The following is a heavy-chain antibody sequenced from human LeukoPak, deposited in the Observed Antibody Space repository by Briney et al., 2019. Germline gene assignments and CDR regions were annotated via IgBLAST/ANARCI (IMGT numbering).Heavy chain of an antibody. J-gene: IGHJ4*02. CDR1: GNTFTSND. Sequence: GASVKVSCKASGNTFTSNDINWVRQATGQGLEWMGWMNPNSGNTDYAQKFQGRVTMTRNTSISTAYMELSSLRSDDTAVYYCARVAMVRGVIIGADYWGQGTLVTVSS. D-gene: IGHD3-10*01. CDR3: ARVAMVRGVIIGADY. CDR2: MNPNSGNT. V-gene: IGHV1-8*01.